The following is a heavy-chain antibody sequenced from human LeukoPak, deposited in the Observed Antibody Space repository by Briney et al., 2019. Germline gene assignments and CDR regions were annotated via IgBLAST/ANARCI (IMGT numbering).Heavy chain of an antibody. CDR1: GGSFSGYY. CDR3: ARKKRVLLWFGGMDV. CDR2: INHSGST. V-gene: IGHV4-34*01. Sequence: PSETLSLTCAVYGGSFSGYYWSWIRQPPGKGLEWIGEINHSGSTNYNPSLKSRVTVSVDTSRNQFSLKLSSVTAADTAVYYCARKKRVLLWFGGMDVWGQGTTVTVSS. D-gene: IGHD3-10*01. J-gene: IGHJ6*02.